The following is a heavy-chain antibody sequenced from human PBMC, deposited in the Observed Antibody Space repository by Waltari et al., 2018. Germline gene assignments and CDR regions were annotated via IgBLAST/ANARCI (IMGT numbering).Heavy chain of an antibody. V-gene: IGHV3-53*01. CDR1: GFTVSSNY. D-gene: IGHD6-6*01. Sequence: EVQLVESGGGLIQPGGSLRLSCAASGFTVSSNYMSWVRQAPGKGLEWVSVIYSGGSTYYADSVKGRFTISRDNSKNTLYLQMNSLRAEDTAVYYCAASIAARPLPVDYWGQGTLVIVSS. J-gene: IGHJ4*02. CDR2: IYSGGST. CDR3: AASIAARPLPVDY.